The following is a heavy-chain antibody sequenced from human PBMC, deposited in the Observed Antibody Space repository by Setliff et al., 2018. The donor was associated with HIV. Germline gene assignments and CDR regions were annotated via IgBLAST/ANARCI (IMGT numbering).Heavy chain of an antibody. CDR1: GGTFSSYA. J-gene: IGHJ3*02. Sequence: SVKVSCKASGGTFSSYALSWVRQAPGQGLEWMGGITPIFGTPNYAQKFQVRVTMTADESTSTAYMELSSLRTEDTAVYYCAGYCTGGATCGAFEIWGQGTTVTV. CDR2: ITPIFGTP. D-gene: IGHD2-8*02. CDR3: AGYCTGGATCGAFEI. V-gene: IGHV1-69*13.